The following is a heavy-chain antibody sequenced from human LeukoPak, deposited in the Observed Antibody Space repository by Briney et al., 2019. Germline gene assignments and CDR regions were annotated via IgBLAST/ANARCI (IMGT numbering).Heavy chain of an antibody. D-gene: IGHD6-19*01. Sequence: SVKVSCKASGGTFSSYAISWVRQAPGQGLEWMGGIIPIFGTANYAQKFQGRVMITADESTSTAYMELSSLRSEDTAVYYCALTIRRYSSGWYCFDYWGQGTLVTVSS. J-gene: IGHJ4*02. CDR3: ALTIRRYSSGWYCFDY. CDR1: GGTFSSYA. V-gene: IGHV1-69*13. CDR2: IIPIFGTA.